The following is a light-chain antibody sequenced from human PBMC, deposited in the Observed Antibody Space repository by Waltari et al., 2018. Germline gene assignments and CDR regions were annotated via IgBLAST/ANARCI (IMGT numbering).Light chain of an antibody. V-gene: IGLV2-14*03. CDR1: SSDIGSFQH. Sequence: QSALTQPASVSGSPGQSITISRTGTSSDIGSFQHVSWYQQHPGKAPRLMIFDVSDRPSGVSTRFSGSKSGNTASLTISGLQAEDEADYYCLSFTSSSTWVFGGGTKLTVL. CDR2: DVS. CDR3: LSFTSSSTWV. J-gene: IGLJ3*02.